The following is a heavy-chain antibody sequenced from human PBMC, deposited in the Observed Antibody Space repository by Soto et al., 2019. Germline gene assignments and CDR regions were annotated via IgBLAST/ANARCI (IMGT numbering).Heavy chain of an antibody. CDR1: GGSISSSNW. J-gene: IGHJ6*02. Sequence: SETLSLTCAVSGGSISSSNWWSWVRQPPGKGLEWIGEIYHSGSTNYNPSLKSRVTISVDKSKNQFSLRLASVTAADTAVYYCARVSGRYYYGMDVWGQGTTVTVSS. CDR2: IYHSGST. D-gene: IGHD1-26*01. V-gene: IGHV4-4*02. CDR3: ARVSGRYYYGMDV.